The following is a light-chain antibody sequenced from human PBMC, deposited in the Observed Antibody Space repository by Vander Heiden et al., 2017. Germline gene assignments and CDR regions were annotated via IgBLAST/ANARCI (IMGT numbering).Light chain of an antibody. Sequence: QSVLTQPPSASGTPGQRVTIPCSGSSSNIGSNTANWYQQLPGTAPKLLIYSNNQRPSGVPDRFSGSKSGTSASLAISGLQSEDEADYYCAAWDDSLNGLVVFGGGTKLTVL. J-gene: IGLJ2*01. CDR3: AAWDDSLNGLVV. V-gene: IGLV1-44*01. CDR1: SSNIGSNT. CDR2: SNN.